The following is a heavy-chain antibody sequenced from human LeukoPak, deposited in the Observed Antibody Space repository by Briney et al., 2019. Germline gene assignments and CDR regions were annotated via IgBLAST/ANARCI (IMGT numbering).Heavy chain of an antibody. V-gene: IGHV3-23*01. CDR3: SAGKFHNYYDFWSAKFPANFDY. CDR1: GFTFSSYA. D-gene: IGHD3-3*01. J-gene: IGHJ4*02. CDR2: ICSSGANT. Sequence: GGSLRLSCAASGFTFSSYAMSWVRQAPGKGLEWVSAICSSGANTYYADSVKGRFTISRDNSKNTLYLQMNSLRAEDTAVYYCSAGKFHNYYDFWSAKFPANFDYWGQGTLVTVSS.